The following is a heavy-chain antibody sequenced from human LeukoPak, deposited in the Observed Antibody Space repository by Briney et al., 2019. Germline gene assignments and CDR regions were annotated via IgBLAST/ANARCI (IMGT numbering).Heavy chain of an antibody. J-gene: IGHJ4*02. CDR2: ISGSGGST. V-gene: IGHV3-23*01. D-gene: IGHD3-22*01. CDR3: AKRPGYYDSSGYYFDY. Sequence: AGGSLGLSCAASGFTFSSYVMSWVRQAPGKGLEWVSAISGSGGSTYYADSVKGRFTISSDNSKNTLYLQMNSLRAEDTAVYYCAKRPGYYDSSGYYFDYWGQGTLVTVSS. CDR1: GFTFSSYV.